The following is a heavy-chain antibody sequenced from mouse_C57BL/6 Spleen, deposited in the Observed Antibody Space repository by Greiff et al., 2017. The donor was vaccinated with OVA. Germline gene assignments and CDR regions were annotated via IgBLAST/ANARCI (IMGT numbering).Heavy chain of an antibody. CDR1: GYTFTSYW. Sequence: QVQLQQPGAELVKPGASVKLSCKASGYTFTSYWMQWVKQRPGQGLEWIGEIDPSDSYTNYNQKFKGKATLTVDTSSSTAYMQRSSLTSEDSAVYYWARRGGYYVAYWGQGTLVTVSA. D-gene: IGHD2-3*01. CDR3: ARRGGYYVAY. CDR2: IDPSDSYT. V-gene: IGHV1-50*01. J-gene: IGHJ3*01.